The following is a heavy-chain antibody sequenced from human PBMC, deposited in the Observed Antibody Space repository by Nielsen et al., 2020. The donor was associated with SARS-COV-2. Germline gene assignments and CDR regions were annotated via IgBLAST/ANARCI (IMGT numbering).Heavy chain of an antibody. D-gene: IGHD2-15*01. CDR2: IYYSGST. V-gene: IGHV4-28*01. J-gene: IGHJ4*02. CDR3: ARIGYYQPGFFDY. Sequence: SEALSLTCAVSGYSISSSNWWGWIRQPPGKGLEWIGYIYYSGSTNYNPSLKSRVTISVDTSKNQFSLKLSSVTAADTAVYYCARIGYYQPGFFDYWGQGTLVTVSS. CDR1: GYSISSSNW.